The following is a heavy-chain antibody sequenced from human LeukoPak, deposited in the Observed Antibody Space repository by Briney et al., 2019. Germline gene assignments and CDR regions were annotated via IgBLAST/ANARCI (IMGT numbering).Heavy chain of an antibody. CDR2: IKQDGSEK. Sequence: GGSLRLSCAASGFTFITYWMSWVRQAPGKGLEWVANIKQDGSEKYYVDSVKGRFTISRDNAKNSLYLQMNSLRAEDTAVYYCARSTYYYGSGSYSQAYWGQGTLVTVSS. CDR1: GFTFITYW. D-gene: IGHD3-10*01. V-gene: IGHV3-7*03. J-gene: IGHJ4*02. CDR3: ARSTYYYGSGSYSQAY.